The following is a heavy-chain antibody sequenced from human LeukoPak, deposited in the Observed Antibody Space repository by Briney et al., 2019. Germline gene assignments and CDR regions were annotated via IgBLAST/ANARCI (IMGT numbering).Heavy chain of an antibody. CDR2: IYYSGST. V-gene: IGHV4-61*05. D-gene: IGHD5-12*01. J-gene: IGHJ4*02. Sequence: SETLSLTCIVSGGPISSNNHYWAWIRQPPGKGLEWIGYIYYSGSTNYNPSLKSRVTISIDTSKNQFSLKLSSVTAADTAVYYCARGRGYDSLLFDYWGQGTLVTVSS. CDR1: GGPISSNNHY. CDR3: ARGRGYDSLLFDY.